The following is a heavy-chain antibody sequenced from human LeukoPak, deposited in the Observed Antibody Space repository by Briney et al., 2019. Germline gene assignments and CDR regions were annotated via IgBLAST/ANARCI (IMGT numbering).Heavy chain of an antibody. J-gene: IGHJ3*01. CDR3: SAGEGYYDSSDYYSAWAFNV. CDR2: ISNSGNTI. CDR1: GFTFSDYY. V-gene: IGHV3-11*04. Sequence: GGSLRLSCAASGFTFSDYYMSWIRQAPGKGLEWVSYISNSGNTIYYPDSVKGRFTISRDNAKNSLYLQMNSLRAEDTAVYYCSAGEGYYDSSDYYSAWAFNVWGQGTMVTVSS. D-gene: IGHD3-22*01.